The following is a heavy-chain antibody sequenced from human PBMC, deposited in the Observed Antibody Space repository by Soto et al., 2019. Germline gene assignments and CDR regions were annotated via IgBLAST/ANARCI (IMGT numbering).Heavy chain of an antibody. Sequence: VHLVQSGAEVKKPGASVKVSCKASGYTFTSCGISWVRQMPGKGLEWMGRIDPSDSYTNYSPSFQGHVTISADKSISTAYLQWSSLKASDTAMYYCARMSAYGDSPGYWGQGTLVTVSS. D-gene: IGHD4-17*01. CDR2: IDPSDSYT. CDR1: GYTFTSCG. V-gene: IGHV5-10-1*01. CDR3: ARMSAYGDSPGY. J-gene: IGHJ4*02.